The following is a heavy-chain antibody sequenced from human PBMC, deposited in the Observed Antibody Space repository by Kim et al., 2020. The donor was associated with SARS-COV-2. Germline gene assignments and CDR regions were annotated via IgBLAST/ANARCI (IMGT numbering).Heavy chain of an antibody. J-gene: IGHJ5*02. Sequence: GGSLRLSCAASGFTFSSYWMHWVRQAPGKGLVWVSRINSDGSSTSYADSVKGRFTISRDNAKNTLYLQMNSLRAEDTAVYYCARARGSYGVAFDPWGQGTLVTVSS. V-gene: IGHV3-74*01. D-gene: IGHD1-26*01. CDR2: INSDGSST. CDR1: GFTFSSYW. CDR3: ARARGSYGVAFDP.